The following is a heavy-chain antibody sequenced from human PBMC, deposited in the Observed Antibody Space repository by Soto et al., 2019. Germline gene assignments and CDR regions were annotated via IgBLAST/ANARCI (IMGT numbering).Heavy chain of an antibody. V-gene: IGHV4-59*01. D-gene: IGHD6-13*01. CDR3: AREVAAPGTNHYDH. CDR2: IYYSGTT. Sequence: PSETLSLTCSVSGGSIRGYYWTRIRQSPGKGLEWIGYIYYSGTTKYNPSLKSRVTISVDTSKNQFSLKVNSVTAADTAVYYCAREVAAPGTNHYDHRREGTLVTVSS. CDR1: GGSIRGYY. J-gene: IGHJ4*02.